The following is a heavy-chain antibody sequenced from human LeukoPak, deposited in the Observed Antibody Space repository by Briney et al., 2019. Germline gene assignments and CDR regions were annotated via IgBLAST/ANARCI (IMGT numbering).Heavy chain of an antibody. CDR1: GYTFTSYG. CDR3: ARAVYCSGGSCYSNLRHFDY. CDR2: ISAYNGNT. V-gene: IGHV1-18*01. J-gene: IGHJ4*02. D-gene: IGHD2-15*01. Sequence: ASVKVSCTASGYTFTSYGISCVRQAPGQGLEWMGWISAYNGNTNYTQKLQGRVNITTDTSTSRAYMELRSLRSDDTAVYYCARAVYCSGGSCYSNLRHFDYWGQGTLVSVFS.